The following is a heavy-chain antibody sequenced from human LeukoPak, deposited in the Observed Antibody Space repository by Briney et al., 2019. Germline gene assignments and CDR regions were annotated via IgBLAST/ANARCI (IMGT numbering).Heavy chain of an antibody. CDR2: IDPSDSYT. CDR3: ARHENSLSTFDM. D-gene: IGHD2/OR15-2a*01. Sequence: GESLKISCKGSGYSFTSYWITWVRQMPGKGLEWMGRIDPSDSYTNYSPSFQGHVTISADKSISTAYLQWSSLKASDTAIYYCARHENSLSTFDMWGQGTMVTVSS. CDR1: GYSFTSYW. V-gene: IGHV5-10-1*01. J-gene: IGHJ3*02.